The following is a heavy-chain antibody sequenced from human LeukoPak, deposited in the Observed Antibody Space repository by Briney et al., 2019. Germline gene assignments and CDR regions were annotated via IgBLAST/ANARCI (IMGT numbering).Heavy chain of an antibody. J-gene: IGHJ4*02. V-gene: IGHV1-8*01. CDR1: GYTFTSYD. Sequence: ASVKVSCKASGYTFTSYDFNWVRQATRQRPGWMGWMSHNSGDTGYAQKFQDRVTMTRNTSISTAYMELSSLRSDDTAVYYCARGPPNWGYDYWGPGTLVTVSS. D-gene: IGHD7-27*01. CDR3: ARGPPNWGYDY. CDR2: MSHNSGDT.